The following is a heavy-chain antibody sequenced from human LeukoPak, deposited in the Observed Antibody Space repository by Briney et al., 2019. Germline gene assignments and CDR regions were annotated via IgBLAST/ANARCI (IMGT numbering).Heavy chain of an antibody. V-gene: IGHV3-66*04. CDR3: AKRSPPY. D-gene: IGHD3-10*01. Sequence: PGGSLRLSCIASGFSITTNDMNWVRQAPGKGPEWVALIYISGITKYADSVQGRFTISRDNSKSTLYLQMNSLRAEDTAVYYCAKRSPPYWGQGTLVTVSS. CDR2: IYISGIT. J-gene: IGHJ4*02. CDR1: GFSITTND.